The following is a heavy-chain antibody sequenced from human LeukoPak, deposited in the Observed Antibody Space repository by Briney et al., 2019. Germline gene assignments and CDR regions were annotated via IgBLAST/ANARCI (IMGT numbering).Heavy chain of an antibody. CDR2: ISSSSSYI. J-gene: IGHJ4*02. Sequence: TGGSLRLSCAASGLTFSSYSMNWVRQAPGKGLEWVSSISSSSSYIYYADSVKGRFTISRDNAKNSLYLQMNSLRAEDTAVYYCARRRSNYDILTGFYFDYWGQGILVTVSS. CDR1: GLTFSSYS. CDR3: ARRRSNYDILTGFYFDY. D-gene: IGHD3-9*01. V-gene: IGHV3-21*01.